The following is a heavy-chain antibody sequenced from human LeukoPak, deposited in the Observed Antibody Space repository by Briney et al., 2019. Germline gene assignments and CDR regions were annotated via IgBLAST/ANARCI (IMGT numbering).Heavy chain of an antibody. Sequence: SETLSLTCSVSGGSITSYYWSWIRQPPGKGLEWIGYIYYNGSTKYSPAPKSRGTTSSETSANKFPLKLISITAADRAVYYCARRGGLYCSGGRCYHYYFDYWGQGTLVTVSS. V-gene: IGHV4-59*08. J-gene: IGHJ4*02. CDR3: ARRGGLYCSGGRCYHYYFDY. D-gene: IGHD2-15*01. CDR2: IYYNGST. CDR1: GGSITSYY.